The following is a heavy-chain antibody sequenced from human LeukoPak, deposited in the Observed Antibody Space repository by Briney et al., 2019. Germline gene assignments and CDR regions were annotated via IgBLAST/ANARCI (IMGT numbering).Heavy chain of an antibody. CDR1: GYTFTGYY. Sequence: WASVKVSCKASGYTFTGYYMHWVRQAPGQGLEWMGWINPNSGGTNYAQKFQGRVTMTRDTSISTAYMELSRPRSDDTAVYYCGRDRHGSGSYAFDIWGQGTMVTVSS. V-gene: IGHV1-2*02. D-gene: IGHD3-10*01. CDR2: INPNSGGT. J-gene: IGHJ3*02. CDR3: GRDRHGSGSYAFDI.